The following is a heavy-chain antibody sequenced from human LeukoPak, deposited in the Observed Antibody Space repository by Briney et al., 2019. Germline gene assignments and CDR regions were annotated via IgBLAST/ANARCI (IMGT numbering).Heavy chain of an antibody. Sequence: PGGSLRLSCAASGFTVSSNYMSWVRQAPGKGLEWVSVIYSGGSTYYADSVKGRFTISRDNSKNTLYLQMNGLRAEDTAVYYCARDDLLGGYYGMDVWGQGTTVTVSS. CDR1: GFTVSSNY. J-gene: IGHJ6*02. CDR3: ARDDLLGGYYGMDV. CDR2: IYSGGST. D-gene: IGHD3-16*01. V-gene: IGHV3-53*01.